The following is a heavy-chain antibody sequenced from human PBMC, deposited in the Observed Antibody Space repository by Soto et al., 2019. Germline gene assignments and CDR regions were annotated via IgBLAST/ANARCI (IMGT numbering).Heavy chain of an antibody. V-gene: IGHV4-34*01. CDR3: ARGQDAAMVTLFDY. J-gene: IGHJ4*02. CDR2: INHGGST. CDR1: SGSFRGYY. D-gene: IGHD5-18*01. Sequence: QVQLQQWGAGLLKPSDTLSLTCAVYSGSFRGYYWSWIRQPPGKGLEWIGEINHGGSTNYKPSLKSRVNIAVDTSKEQFSLKLASVTAADTAVYYCARGQDAAMVTLFDYWGQGTLVTVSS.